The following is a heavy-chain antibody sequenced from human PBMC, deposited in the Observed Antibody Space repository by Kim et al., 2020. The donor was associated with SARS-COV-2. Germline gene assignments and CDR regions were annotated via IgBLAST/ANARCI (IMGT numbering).Heavy chain of an antibody. CDR2: ISAYNGNT. D-gene: IGHD6-13*01. CDR3: ARVPGYSSSWYVGYYYYGMDV. CDR1: GYTFTSYG. Sequence: ASVKVSCKASGYTFTSYGISWVRQAPGQGLEWMGWISAYNGNTNYAQKLQGRVTMTTDTSTSTAYMELRSLRSDDTAVYYCARVPGYSSSWYVGYYYYGMDVWGQGTTVTVSS. V-gene: IGHV1-18*01. J-gene: IGHJ6*02.